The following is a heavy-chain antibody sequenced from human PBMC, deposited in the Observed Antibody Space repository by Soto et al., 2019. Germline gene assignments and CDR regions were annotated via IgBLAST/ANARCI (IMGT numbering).Heavy chain of an antibody. CDR3: ARTVVFDC. J-gene: IGHJ4*02. CDR2: ISGSGSTT. D-gene: IGHD2-15*01. V-gene: IGHV3-23*01. CDR1: GFTFSSYA. Sequence: EVQLLESGGGLVQPGGSLRLSCAASGFTFSSYAMSWVRQAPGKGLDWVSSISGSGSTTYYAGSVKGRFTISRDNSKNPLYLQMSSLRAEDTAVYCCARTVVFDCWGQGTLVTVSS.